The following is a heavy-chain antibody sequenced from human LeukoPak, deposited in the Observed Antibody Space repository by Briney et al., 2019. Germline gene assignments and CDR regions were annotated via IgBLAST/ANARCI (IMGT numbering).Heavy chain of an antibody. CDR3: AADSIAAAGYYYYYYGMDV. J-gene: IGHJ6*02. V-gene: IGHV1-58*02. CDR2: IVVGSGNT. CDR1: GYTFTGYY. Sequence: SVKVSCKASGYTFTGYYMHWVRQARGQRLEWIGWIVVGSGNTNYAQKFQERVTITRDMSTSTAYMELSSLRSEDTAVYYCAADSIAAAGYYYYYYGMDVWGQGTTVTVSS. D-gene: IGHD6-13*01.